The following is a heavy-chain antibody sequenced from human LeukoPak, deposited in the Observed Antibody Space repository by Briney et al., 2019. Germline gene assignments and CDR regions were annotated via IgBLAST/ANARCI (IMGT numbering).Heavy chain of an antibody. D-gene: IGHD4-17*01. CDR3: ARVGVYGDYDGGYDAFDI. CDR1: GYTFTSYD. V-gene: IGHV1-8*01. J-gene: IGHJ3*02. Sequence: ASVNVSCKPSGYTFTSYDINWVRQATGQGLEWMGWMNPNSGNTGYAQKFQGRVTMTRNTSISTAYMELSSLRSEDTAVYYCARVGVYGDYDGGYDAFDIWGQGTMVTVSS. CDR2: MNPNSGNT.